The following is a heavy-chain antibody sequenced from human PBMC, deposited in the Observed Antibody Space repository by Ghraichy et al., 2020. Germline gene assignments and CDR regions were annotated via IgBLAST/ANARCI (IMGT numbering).Heavy chain of an antibody. CDR2: MNPNSGNT. D-gene: IGHD3-16*02. V-gene: IGHV1-8*01. CDR1: GYTFTSYD. CDR3: ASWSWYDYVWGSYRYTTKTFDY. Sequence: ASVKVSCKASGYTFTSYDINWVRQATGQGLEWMGWMNPNSGNTGYAQKFQGRVTMTRNTSISTAYMELSSLRSEDTAVYYCASWSWYDYVWGSYRYTTKTFDYWGQGTLVTVSS. J-gene: IGHJ4*02.